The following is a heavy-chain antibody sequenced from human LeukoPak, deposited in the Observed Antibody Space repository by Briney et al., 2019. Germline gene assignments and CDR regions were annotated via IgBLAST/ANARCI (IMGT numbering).Heavy chain of an antibody. CDR1: GYTFTSYG. D-gene: IGHD3-3*01. J-gene: IGHJ4*02. CDR3: ARPADDFWSGYYLDYFDY. Sequence: GASVKVPCKASGYTFTSYGISWVRQAPGQGLEWMGWINPNSGGTNYAQKFQGRVTMTRDTSISAAYMELSRLRSDDTAVYYCARPADDFWSGYYLDYFDYWGQGTLVTVSS. CDR2: INPNSGGT. V-gene: IGHV1-2*02.